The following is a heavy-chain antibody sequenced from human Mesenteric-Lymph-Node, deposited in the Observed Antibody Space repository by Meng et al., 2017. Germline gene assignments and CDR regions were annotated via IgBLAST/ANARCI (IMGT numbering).Heavy chain of an antibody. CDR1: WFPVSSDY. CDR3: ARSEGYSGYVLNS. V-gene: IGHV3-53*04. CDR2: IFGDGRA. J-gene: IGHJ4*02. D-gene: IGHD5-12*01. Sequence: EVQRVESGGGLVQGGGSLGLSCAASWFPVSSDYMSWVRQAPGKRLEWVSIIFGDGRAFYADSVKGRFTISRLNSKNTLYLQMNSLRPEDTAVYYCARSEGYSGYVLNSWGQGTLVTVSS.